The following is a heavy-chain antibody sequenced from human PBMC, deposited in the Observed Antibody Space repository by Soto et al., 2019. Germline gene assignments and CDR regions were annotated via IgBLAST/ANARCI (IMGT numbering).Heavy chain of an antibody. CDR1: GGSFSGYY. Sequence: SETLSLTCAVYGGSFSGYYWSWIRQPPGKGLEWIGEINHSGSTNYNPSLKSRVTISVDTSKNQFSLKLSSVTAADTAVYYCARGHRGSSWYGSRPQNWFDPWGQGTLVTVSS. D-gene: IGHD6-13*01. CDR3: ARGHRGSSWYGSRPQNWFDP. J-gene: IGHJ5*02. V-gene: IGHV4-34*01. CDR2: INHSGST.